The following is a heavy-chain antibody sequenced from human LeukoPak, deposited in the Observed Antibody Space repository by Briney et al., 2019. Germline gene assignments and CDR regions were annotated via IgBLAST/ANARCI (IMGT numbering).Heavy chain of an antibody. CDR3: ARSAQSNFYSWFDP. V-gene: IGHV3-30*04. D-gene: IGHD4/OR15-4a*01. Sequence: PGGSLRLSCAASGFTFSSYAMHWVRQAPGKGLEWVAVISYDGSNKYYADSVKGRFTISRDNAKNSLYLQMNSLRAEDTAVYYCARSAQSNFYSWFDPWGQGTLVTVSS. CDR2: ISYDGSNK. CDR1: GFTFSSYA. J-gene: IGHJ5*02.